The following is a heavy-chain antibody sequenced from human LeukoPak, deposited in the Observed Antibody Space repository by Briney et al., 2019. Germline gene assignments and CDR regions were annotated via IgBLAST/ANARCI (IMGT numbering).Heavy chain of an antibody. CDR3: HAIERGSQVWFDP. D-gene: IGHD3-16*01. Sequence: PGGSLRLSCAASGFTFSSYAMSWVRQAPGKGLEWVSAISGSGGSTYYADSVKGRFTISRDNSKNTLYLQMNSLRAEGTAVYYCHAIERGSQVWFDPWGQGTLVTVSS. CDR2: ISGSGGST. V-gene: IGHV3-23*01. J-gene: IGHJ5*02. CDR1: GFTFSSYA.